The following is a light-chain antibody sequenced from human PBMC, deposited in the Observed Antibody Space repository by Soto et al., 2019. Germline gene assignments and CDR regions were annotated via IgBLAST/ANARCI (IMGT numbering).Light chain of an antibody. CDR2: GDD. Sequence: QSVLTQPASVSGSPGQSITISCTGTSSDVGDYNYVSWYQHHPGKVPKLLIYGDDQRPSGVPDRFSGSKSGTSASLAISGLQPEDEVDYYCASWDDRLNGPVFGGGTKVTVL. J-gene: IGLJ3*02. CDR1: SSDVGDYNY. V-gene: IGLV2-14*01. CDR3: ASWDDRLNGPV.